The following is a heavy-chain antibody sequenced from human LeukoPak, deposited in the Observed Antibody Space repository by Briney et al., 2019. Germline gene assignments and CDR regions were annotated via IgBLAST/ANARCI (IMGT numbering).Heavy chain of an antibody. V-gene: IGHV4-59*01. CDR3: ARRSNTYYYDSSGLGTFDI. CDR2: IYYSGST. J-gene: IGHJ3*02. CDR1: GGSISSYY. D-gene: IGHD3-22*01. Sequence: PSETLSLTCTVSGGSISSYYWSWIRQPPGKGLEWIGYIYYSGSTNYNPSLKSRVTISVDTSKNQFSLKLSSVTAADTAVYYCARRSNTYYYDSSGLGTFDIWGQGTMVTVSS.